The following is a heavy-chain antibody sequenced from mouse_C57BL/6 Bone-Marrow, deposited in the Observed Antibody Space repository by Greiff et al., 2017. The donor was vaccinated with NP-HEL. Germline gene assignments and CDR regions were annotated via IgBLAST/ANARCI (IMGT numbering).Heavy chain of an antibody. CDR3: ARYDYGSRGWYFDV. V-gene: IGHV1-72*01. CDR1: GYTFTSYW. J-gene: IGHJ1*03. D-gene: IGHD1-1*01. CDR2: IDPNSGGT. Sequence: QVQLQQPGADLVKPGASVKLSCKASGYTFTSYWMHWVKQRPGRGLEWIGRIDPNSGGTKFTEKFKTKATLTVDKPSSTAYMQLSSLTSEDSAVYYCARYDYGSRGWYFDVWGTGTTVTVSS.